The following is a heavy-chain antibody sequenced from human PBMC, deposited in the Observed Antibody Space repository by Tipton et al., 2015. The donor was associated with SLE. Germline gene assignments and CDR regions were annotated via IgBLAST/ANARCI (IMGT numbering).Heavy chain of an antibody. D-gene: IGHD3-3*01. CDR2: IRSKANSYAT. Sequence: SLRLSCAASGFTFSGSAMHWVRQASGKGLEWVGRIRSKANSYATAYAASVKGRFTISRDDSKNTAYLQMNSLKTEDTAVYYCTNTIFGVVDAFDIWGQGTMVTVSS. CDR1: GFTFSGSA. J-gene: IGHJ3*02. V-gene: IGHV3-73*01. CDR3: TNTIFGVVDAFDI.